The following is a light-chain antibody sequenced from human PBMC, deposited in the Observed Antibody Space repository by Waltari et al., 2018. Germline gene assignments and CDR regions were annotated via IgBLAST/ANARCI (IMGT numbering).Light chain of an antibody. J-gene: IGLJ2*01. CDR1: DIGTRR. V-gene: IGLV3-21*03. CDR3: HVWDTRTDHVV. Sequence: SYVLTQPPSVSVAPGKTAMIPCGGNDIGTRRVHWYQQKPGQAPVLVVVDDSDRPSGIPERFSGYNAANTATLTISRVEAGDEADYYCHVWDTRTDHVVFGGGTKLTVL. CDR2: DDS.